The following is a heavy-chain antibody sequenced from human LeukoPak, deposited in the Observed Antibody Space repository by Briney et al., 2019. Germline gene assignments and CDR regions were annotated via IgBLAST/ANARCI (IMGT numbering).Heavy chain of an antibody. D-gene: IGHD4-17*01. Sequence: SQTLSLTCAVSGGSISSGGYSWSWIRQPPGKGLEWIGYMYHGGSTYNNPSLEGRDTISVDRSKNQLSLRVSSVTAADTAVYYCASTNDFGDYMGAWGQGILVTVSS. V-gene: IGHV4-30-2*01. CDR3: ASTNDFGDYMGA. J-gene: IGHJ5*02. CDR2: MYHGGST. CDR1: GGSISSGGYS.